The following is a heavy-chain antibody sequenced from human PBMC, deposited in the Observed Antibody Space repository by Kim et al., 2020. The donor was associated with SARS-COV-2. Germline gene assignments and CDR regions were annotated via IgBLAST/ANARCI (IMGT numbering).Heavy chain of an antibody. CDR3: ARVIAAAGTLFDP. CDR1: GGSFSGYY. Sequence: SETLSLTCAVYGGSFSGYYWSWIRQPPGKGLEWIGEINHSGSTNYNPSLKSRVTISVDTSKNQFSLKLSSVTAADTAVYYCARVIAAAGTLFDPWGQGTLVTVSS. CDR2: INHSGST. D-gene: IGHD6-13*01. J-gene: IGHJ5*02. V-gene: IGHV4-34*01.